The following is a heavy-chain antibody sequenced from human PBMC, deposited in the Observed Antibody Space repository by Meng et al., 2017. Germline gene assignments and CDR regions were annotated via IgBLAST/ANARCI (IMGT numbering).Heavy chain of an antibody. J-gene: IGHJ4*02. CDR3: ARAVYLRYFDY. D-gene: IGHD2-8*01. Sequence: QVQLQQGGAGLLKPSETLSLTCAVYGGSFSGYYWSWIRQPPGKGLEWIGEINHSGGTNYNPSLKSRVTISVDTSKNQFSLKLSSVTAADTAVYYCARAVYLRYFDYWGQGTLVTVSS. CDR1: GGSFSGYY. CDR2: INHSGGT. V-gene: IGHV4-34*01.